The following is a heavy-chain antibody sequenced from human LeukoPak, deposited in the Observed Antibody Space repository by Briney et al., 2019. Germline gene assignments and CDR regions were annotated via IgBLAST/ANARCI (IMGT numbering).Heavy chain of an antibody. CDR3: ARISYGSAYYLDY. J-gene: IGHJ4*02. V-gene: IGHV3-48*04. Sequence: PGGSLRLSCAASGFTFSSYSMNWVRQAPGKGLEWVSYISSSSSTIYYADSVKGRFTISRDNAKNSLYLQMNSLRAEDTAVYYCARISYGSAYYLDYWGQGTLVTVS. CDR2: ISSSSSTI. CDR1: GFTFSSYS. D-gene: IGHD3-10*01.